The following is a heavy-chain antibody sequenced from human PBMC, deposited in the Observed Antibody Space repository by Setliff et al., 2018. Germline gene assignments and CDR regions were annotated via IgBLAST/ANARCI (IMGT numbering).Heavy chain of an antibody. D-gene: IGHD6-6*01. CDR3: ARDLSGSSSVNYYGMDV. CDR2: VTPTFGEP. J-gene: IGHJ6*02. CDR1: ANTFTAYY. Sequence: SVKVSCKTFANTFTAYYIHWVRQAPGQGLEWMGGVTPTFGEPRYSQKFQGRVTLTADDSSRTAYMEVTSLRSEDTAVYFCARDLSGSSSVNYYGMDVWGQGTTVTVSS. V-gene: IGHV1-69*13.